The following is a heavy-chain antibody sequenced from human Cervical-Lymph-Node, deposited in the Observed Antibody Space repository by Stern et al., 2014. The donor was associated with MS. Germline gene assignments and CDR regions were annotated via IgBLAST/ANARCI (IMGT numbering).Heavy chain of an antibody. CDR2: IYYSGST. D-gene: IGHD6-19*01. Sequence: QLQLQESGPGLVKPSETLSLTCTVSGGSISSSSYYWGWIRQPPGKGLEWIGSIYYSGSTYYNPSLKSRVTISVDTSKTQSPLKRSFGTAADTAVYYCARHGKWLVANWFDPWGQGTLVTVSS. CDR1: GGSISSSSYY. J-gene: IGHJ5*02. V-gene: IGHV4-39*01. CDR3: ARHGKWLVANWFDP.